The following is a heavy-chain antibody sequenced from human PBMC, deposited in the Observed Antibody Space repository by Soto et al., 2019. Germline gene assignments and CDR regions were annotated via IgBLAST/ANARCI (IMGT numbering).Heavy chain of an antibody. D-gene: IGHD4-4*01. CDR1: GGTFRSST. Sequence: QVQLVQSGGEVTKPGSSVTLSCKASGGTFRSSTISWVRQAPGQGLEWMGGIIPIFPTPDYAQKFQDRVIITADEHASTAYMELSRPTSEATAVYYCARDRDRLQLGGNYYYIMDVWGQGTTFTVSS. CDR3: ARDRDRLQLGGNYYYIMDV. CDR2: IIPIFPTP. J-gene: IGHJ6*02. V-gene: IGHV1-69*12.